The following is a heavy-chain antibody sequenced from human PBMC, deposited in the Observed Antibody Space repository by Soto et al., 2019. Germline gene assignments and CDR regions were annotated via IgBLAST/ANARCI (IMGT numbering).Heavy chain of an antibody. CDR1: GGSISSGDYY. V-gene: IGHV4-30-4*01. D-gene: IGHD3-10*01. J-gene: IGHJ4*02. Sequence: SETLSLTCTVSGGSISSGDYYWSWIRQPPGKGLEWIGYIYYSGSTYYNPSLESRVTISVDTSKNQFSLKLSSVTAADTAVYYCARMVRGVIITGHFDYWGQGTLVTVSS. CDR2: IYYSGST. CDR3: ARMVRGVIITGHFDY.